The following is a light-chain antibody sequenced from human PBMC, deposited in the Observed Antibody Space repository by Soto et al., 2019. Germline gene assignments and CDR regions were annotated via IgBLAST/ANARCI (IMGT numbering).Light chain of an antibody. CDR1: SSDVGGYNY. Sequence: QSALTQPASVSGSPGQSITISCTGTSSDVGGYNYVSWYQQHPGKAPKLMIYEVSNRPSGVSNRFSGSKSGNTASLTISGLQAEDEAGYCCGSYTSSSTFWVFGGGTKLTVL. J-gene: IGLJ3*02. V-gene: IGLV2-14*01. CDR3: GSYTSSSTFWV. CDR2: EVS.